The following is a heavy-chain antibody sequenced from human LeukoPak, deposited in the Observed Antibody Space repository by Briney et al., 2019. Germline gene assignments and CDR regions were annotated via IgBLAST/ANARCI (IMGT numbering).Heavy chain of an antibody. CDR2: INHSGNI. Sequence: SETLSLTCAVYGGSFSGHYWSWIRQPPGKGLEWIGEINHSGNINYNPSLKSRVTISVDKSKNQVSLKLSSVTVADTAVYYCAGVKNYANWFDPWGQGTLVTVSS. CDR1: GGSFSGHY. J-gene: IGHJ5*02. CDR3: AGVKNYANWFDP. V-gene: IGHV4-34*01. D-gene: IGHD3-16*01.